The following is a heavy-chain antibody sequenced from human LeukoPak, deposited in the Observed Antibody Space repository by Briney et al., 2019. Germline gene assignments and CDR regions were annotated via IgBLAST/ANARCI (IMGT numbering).Heavy chain of an antibody. CDR2: IYSGGST. V-gene: IGHV3-53*01. J-gene: IGHJ3*02. Sequence: GGSLRLSCAASGFTVSSNYMSWVRQAPGKGLEWVSVIYSGGSTYYADSVKGRLTISRDNSKNTLYLQMNSLRAEDTAVYYCARTQYYYDSSGDAFDIWGQGTMVTVSS. CDR1: GFTVSSNY. D-gene: IGHD3-22*01. CDR3: ARTQYYYDSSGDAFDI.